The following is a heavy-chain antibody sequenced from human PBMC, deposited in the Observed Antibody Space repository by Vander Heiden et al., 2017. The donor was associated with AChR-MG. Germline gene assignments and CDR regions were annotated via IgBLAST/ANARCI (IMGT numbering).Heavy chain of an antibody. D-gene: IGHD3-16*02. Sequence: EVQLVESGGGLVKPGGSLRLSCAASGFTFSSYSMNWVRQAPGKGLEWVSSISSSSSYIYYADSVKGRFTISRDNAKNSLYLQMNSLRAEDTAVYYCARDIMITFGGVIASNIIWGQGTLVTVSS. V-gene: IGHV3-21*01. J-gene: IGHJ4*02. CDR1: GFTFSSYS. CDR3: ARDIMITFGGVIASNII. CDR2: ISSSSSYI.